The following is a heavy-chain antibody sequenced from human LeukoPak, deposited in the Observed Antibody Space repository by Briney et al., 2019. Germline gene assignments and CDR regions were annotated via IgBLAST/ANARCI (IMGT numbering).Heavy chain of an antibody. CDR1: GDSISSYV. D-gene: IGHD1-1*01. V-gene: IGHV4-59*01. CDR2: AYHSGIT. J-gene: IGHJ5*02. CDR3: ARHGGTFDP. Sequence: PETLSLTPTVPGDSISSYVWSWIPQPPGKGLEWIGYAYHSGITNYNPSLKSRVTISVDTSESQFSLRLSSVTAADTAIYYCARHGGTFDPWGQGILVTVSS.